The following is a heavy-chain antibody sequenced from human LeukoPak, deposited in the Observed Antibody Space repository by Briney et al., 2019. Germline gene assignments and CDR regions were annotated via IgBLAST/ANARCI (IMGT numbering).Heavy chain of an antibody. D-gene: IGHD3-22*01. CDR3: ARGNDYYDSSGYSCWFDP. J-gene: IGHJ5*02. CDR1: GFTCSRYS. V-gene: IGHV3-21*04. CDR2: ITSSSSYI. Sequence: GGSLRLSCVASGFTCSRYSMNWVRQAPGKGLEWVSSITSSSSYIYYADSVKGRFTISRDNAKNSLYLQMNSLRSEDTAVYYCARGNDYYDSSGYSCWFDPWGQGTLVTVSS.